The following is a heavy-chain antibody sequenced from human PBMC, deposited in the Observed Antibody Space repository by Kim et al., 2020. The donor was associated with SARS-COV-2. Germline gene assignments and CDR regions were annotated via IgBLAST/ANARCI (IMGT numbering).Heavy chain of an antibody. Sequence: GGSLRLSCAASGFTFSSYWMTWVRQAPGKGLEWVANIKQDGSEKYYVDSVKGRFTISRDNAKNSLYLQMNSLRAEDTAVYYCASLYYDFWSGYFGPFDYWGQGTLVTVSS. V-gene: IGHV3-7*01. D-gene: IGHD3-3*01. J-gene: IGHJ4*02. CDR1: GFTFSSYW. CDR2: IKQDGSEK. CDR3: ASLYYDFWSGYFGPFDY.